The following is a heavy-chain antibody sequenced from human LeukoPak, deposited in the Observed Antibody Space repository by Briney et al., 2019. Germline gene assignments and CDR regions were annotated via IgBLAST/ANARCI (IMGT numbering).Heavy chain of an antibody. J-gene: IGHJ4*02. V-gene: IGHV3-33*01. CDR2: IWYDGSEK. Sequence: GRSLRLSCAASGFTFSTYGMHWVRQAPGKGLEWVAVIWYDGSEKYYADSVKGRFTISRDNSKNSLYLQMNSLRDEDTAVYYCARDRGGYEFFDSWGQGILVTVSS. CDR1: GFTFSTYG. CDR3: ARDRGGYEFFDS. D-gene: IGHD5-12*01.